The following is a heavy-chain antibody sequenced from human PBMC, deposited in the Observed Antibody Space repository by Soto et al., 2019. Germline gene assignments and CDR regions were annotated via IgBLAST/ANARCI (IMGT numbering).Heavy chain of an antibody. V-gene: IGHV4-31*03. CDR3: AREYYYDSSGFDY. CDR2: IYYSGST. J-gene: IGHJ4*02. Sequence: SETLSLTCTVSGVSISSGGYYWTWIRQHPQKGLEWIGHIYYSGSTYYNPSLKSRVTVSVDTSKNQFSLKLSSVTAADTAVYYCAREYYYDSSGFDYWGQETLVTVSS. CDR1: GVSISSGGYY. D-gene: IGHD3-22*01.